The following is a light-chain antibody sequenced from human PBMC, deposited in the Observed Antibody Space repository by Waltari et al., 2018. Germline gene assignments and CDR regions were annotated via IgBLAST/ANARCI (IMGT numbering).Light chain of an antibody. J-gene: IGLJ3*02. CDR1: GVHASNI. CDR2: VNSDGSH. CDR3: ETGGHGTWV. Sequence: QLVLTQSPSASASLGASVKLTCTLTGVHASNIIAWLQQRPERGPRYLMKVNSDGSHSKGDDIPDRFSGSSSGAERYLTISSLQSEDEADYYCETGGHGTWVFGGGTKLTVL. V-gene: IGLV4-69*01.